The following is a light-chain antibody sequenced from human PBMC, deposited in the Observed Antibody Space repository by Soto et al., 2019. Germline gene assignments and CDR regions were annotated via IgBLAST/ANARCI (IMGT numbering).Light chain of an antibody. CDR3: CSYAGGTTWV. J-gene: IGLJ3*02. CDR2: EGT. Sequence: QSVLTQPASMTGSPGQSITISCTASSNDFGSRNFVSWYQQRPNKAPKLMIFEGTKRPSGVSDRFSASKSGYTASLTISGLRAEDEANYYCCSYAGGTTWVFGGGTQLTVL. V-gene: IGLV2-23*01. CDR1: SNDFGSRNF.